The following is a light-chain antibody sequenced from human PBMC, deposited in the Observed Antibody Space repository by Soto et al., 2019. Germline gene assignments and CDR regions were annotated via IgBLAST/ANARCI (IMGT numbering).Light chain of an antibody. CDR2: GAS. Sequence: EIVLTQSPATLSVSPEERATLSCRASHRISDNIVWYQQKPGQAPRLLIHGASTRTTGVPDRFSGGGSGTEFTLTISNVQSEDFAVYYCHQYNAWPRTFGQGTRVEVK. J-gene: IGKJ1*01. V-gene: IGKV3-15*01. CDR3: HQYNAWPRT. CDR1: HRISDN.